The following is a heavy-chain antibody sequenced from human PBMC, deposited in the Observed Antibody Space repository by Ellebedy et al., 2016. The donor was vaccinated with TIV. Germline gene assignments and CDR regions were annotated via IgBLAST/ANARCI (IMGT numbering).Heavy chain of an antibody. V-gene: IGHV4-59*08. CDR2: ISDSGST. CDR1: GASISSYY. Sequence: MPSETLSLTCTVAGASISSYYWNWIRQSPGKGLEWIGYISDSGSTSYNPSFKSRVTISADTSKNELSLKLSSMMAADTAVYYCTRRGFCDYWGQGTLVTVSS. J-gene: IGHJ4*02. CDR3: TRRGFCDY.